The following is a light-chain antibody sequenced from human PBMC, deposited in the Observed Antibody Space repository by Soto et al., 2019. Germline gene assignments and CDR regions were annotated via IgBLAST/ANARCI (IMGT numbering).Light chain of an antibody. J-gene: IGLJ1*01. CDR3: CSYVGATTYV. CDR1: SSDVGGYNY. CDR2: EVS. Sequence: QSVLTQPASVSGSPGQSITISCTGTSSDVGGYNYVSWYQQHPGKAPKLMIYEVSNRPSGVSYRFSGSKSGNTASLTISGLQAEDEADYYCCSYVGATTYVFGTGTKLTVL. V-gene: IGLV2-14*01.